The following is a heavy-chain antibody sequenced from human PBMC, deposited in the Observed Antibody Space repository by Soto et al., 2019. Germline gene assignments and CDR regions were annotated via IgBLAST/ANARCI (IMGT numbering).Heavy chain of an antibody. J-gene: IGHJ4*02. D-gene: IGHD6-25*01. CDR3: ARGRQYVSGFDRFWDY. CDR1: GGSFSGYY. V-gene: IGHV4-34*01. Sequence: SETLSLTCAVYGGSFSGYYWSCIRQPPGKGPEWIGEINHSGSTKYNVSLKSRVTISVDTSKNQFSLKLSSVTAADTAVYYCARGRQYVSGFDRFWDYWCQGTLVTVSS. CDR2: INHSGST.